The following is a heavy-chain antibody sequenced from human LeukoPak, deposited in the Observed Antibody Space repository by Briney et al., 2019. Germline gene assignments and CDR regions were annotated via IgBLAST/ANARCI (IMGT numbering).Heavy chain of an antibody. J-gene: IGHJ6*04. CDR2: ITRDGSST. CDR1: GFTFSSSW. CDR3: ARDPGYESWSPFWGGMDV. V-gene: IGHV3-74*01. D-gene: IGHD3-16*01. Sequence: GGSLRLSCAASGFTFSSSWMHWVRQAPGKGLVRVSRITRDGSSTTYADSVKGRFTTFRDNAKNTLYLQMDSLRDDDTAVYYCARDPGYESWSPFWGGMDVWGNGTTVIVSS.